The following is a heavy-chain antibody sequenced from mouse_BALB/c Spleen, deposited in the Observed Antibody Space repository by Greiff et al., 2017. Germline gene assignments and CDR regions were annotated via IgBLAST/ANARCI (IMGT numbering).Heavy chain of an antibody. J-gene: IGHJ1*01. CDR1: GFTFSSYT. CDR3: ARSPLITAIVATLYWYFDV. D-gene: IGHD1-1*01. CDR2: ISSGGGNT. Sequence: EVQGVESGGGLVKPGGSLKLSCAASGFTFSSYTMSWVRQTPEKRLEWVATISSGGGNTYYPDSVKGRFTISRDNAKNNLYLQMSSLRSEDTALYYCARSPLITAIVATLYWYFDVWGAGTTVTVSS. V-gene: IGHV5-9*03.